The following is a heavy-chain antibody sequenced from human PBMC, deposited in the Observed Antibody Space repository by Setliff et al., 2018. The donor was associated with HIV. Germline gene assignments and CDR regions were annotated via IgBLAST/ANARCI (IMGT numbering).Heavy chain of an antibody. Sequence: ASVKVSCKASGFTFINYDINWVRQAPGQGLEWMGWINPNSSNTGYAQKFQGRVAMTRNTSINTAYMELSSLRSEDTAVYYCARGRVMVYANRRYYYYMDVWGKGTTVTVSS. CDR3: ARGRVMVYANRRYYYYMDV. J-gene: IGHJ6*03. CDR2: INPNSSNT. V-gene: IGHV1-8*02. D-gene: IGHD2-8*01. CDR1: GFTFINYD.